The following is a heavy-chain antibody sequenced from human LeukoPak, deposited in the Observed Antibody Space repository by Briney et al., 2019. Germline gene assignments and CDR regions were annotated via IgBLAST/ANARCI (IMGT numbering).Heavy chain of an antibody. V-gene: IGHV4-39*01. J-gene: IGHJ4*02. Sequence: SETLSLTCTVSGGSISSSSYYWGWIRQPPGKGLEWIGSIYYSGSTYYNPSLKSRVTISVDTSKNQFSLKLSSVTAADTAVYYCARGMYSSSWYGPYFDYWGQGTLVTVSS. D-gene: IGHD6-13*01. CDR2: IYYSGST. CDR3: ARGMYSSSWYGPYFDY. CDR1: GGSISSSSYY.